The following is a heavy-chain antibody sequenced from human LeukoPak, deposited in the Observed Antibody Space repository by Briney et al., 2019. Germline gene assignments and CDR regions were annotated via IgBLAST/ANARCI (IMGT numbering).Heavy chain of an antibody. CDR2: ISYDGSNK. CDR3: ARDWSHRCFDY. CDR1: GFTFSSYG. V-gene: IGHV3-30*03. Sequence: GRSLRLSCAASGFTFSSYGMHWVRQAPGKGLEWVAVISYDGSNKYYADSVKGRFTISRDNSKNTLYLQMNSLRAEDTAVYYCARDWSHRCFDYWGQGTLVTVSS. J-gene: IGHJ4*02. D-gene: IGHD3-3*01.